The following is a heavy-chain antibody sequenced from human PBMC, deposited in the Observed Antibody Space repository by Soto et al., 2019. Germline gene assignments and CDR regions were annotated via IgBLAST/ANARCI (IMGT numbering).Heavy chain of an antibody. Sequence: SVKVSCKGSGYTFTSYHINWVRQAPGQGLEWMGGIIPIFGTANYAQKFQGRVTITADESTSTAYMELSSLRSEDTAVYYCARESRYCSGGSCYFLPGIDYWGQGTLVTVSS. CDR2: IIPIFGTA. CDR1: GYTFTSYH. J-gene: IGHJ4*02. V-gene: IGHV1-69*13. CDR3: ARESRYCSGGSCYFLPGIDY. D-gene: IGHD2-15*01.